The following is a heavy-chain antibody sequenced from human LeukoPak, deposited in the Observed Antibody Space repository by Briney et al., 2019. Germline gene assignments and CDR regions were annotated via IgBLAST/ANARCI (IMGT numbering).Heavy chain of an antibody. CDR2: IRSKAYGGTT. D-gene: IGHD2-15*01. CDR1: GFTFGDYA. CDR3: TMELGCGSVACCLHRDY. Sequence: GGSLRLSCTASGFTFGDYAMSWVRQAPGKGLEWVGFIRSKAYGGTTEYAASVKGRFTISRDDSKSIAYLQMNSLKTEDTAVYYWTMELGCGSVACCLHRDYWGQGTLVTVSS. V-gene: IGHV3-49*04. J-gene: IGHJ4*02.